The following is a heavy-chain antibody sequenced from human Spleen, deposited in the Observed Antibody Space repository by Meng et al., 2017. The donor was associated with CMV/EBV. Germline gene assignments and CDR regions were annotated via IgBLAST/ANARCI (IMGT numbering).Heavy chain of an antibody. D-gene: IGHD1-26*01. V-gene: IGHV4-30-4*08. CDR2: IYYSGST. J-gene: IGHJ5*02. CDR1: GGTISSGDYY. CDR3: ARVGELGIGNEAP. Sequence: SGGTISSGDYYWSWIRQHPGKGLEWIGYIYYSGSTYYNPSLKSRVTISVDTSKNQFSLKLSSVTAADTAVYYCARVGELGIGNEAPWGQGTLVTVSS.